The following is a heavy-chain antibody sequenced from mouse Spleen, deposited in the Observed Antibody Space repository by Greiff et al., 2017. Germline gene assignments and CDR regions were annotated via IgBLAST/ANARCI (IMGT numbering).Heavy chain of an antibody. J-gene: IGHJ4*01. CDR1: GFNIKDSY. V-gene: IGHV14-1*02. CDR3: ARLGNYYAMDY. Sequence: EVQLQQSGAELVRPGALVKLSCKASGFNIKDSYMHWVKQRPDQGLEWIGWIDPANGNTIYDPKFQGKASITADTSSNTAYLQLSSLTSEDTAVYYCARLGNYYAMDYWGQGTSVTVSS. D-gene: IGHD2-1*01. CDR2: IDPANGNT.